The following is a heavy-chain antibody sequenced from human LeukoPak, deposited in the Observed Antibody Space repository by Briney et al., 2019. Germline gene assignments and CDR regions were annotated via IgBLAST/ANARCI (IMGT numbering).Heavy chain of an antibody. Sequence: SETLSLTCTVSGGSISSYYWSWIRQPPGKGLEWIGYIYYSGSTNYNPSLKSRVTISVDTSKNQFSLKLSSVTAADTAVYYCARRETSSGWYWYFQHWGQGTLVTVSS. D-gene: IGHD6-19*01. V-gene: IGHV4-59*08. J-gene: IGHJ1*01. CDR1: GGSISSYY. CDR3: ARRETSSGWYWYFQH. CDR2: IYYSGST.